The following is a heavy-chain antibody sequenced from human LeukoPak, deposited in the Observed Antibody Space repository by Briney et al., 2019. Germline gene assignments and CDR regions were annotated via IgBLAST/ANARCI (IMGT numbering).Heavy chain of an antibody. CDR2: LARDGSDK. CDR3: ARWRKRAVAYDAFDI. D-gene: IGHD6-19*01. V-gene: IGHV3-23*01. Sequence: GGSLRLSCAASGFSFSSYAMTWVRQVPGKGLDWVSVLARDGSDKHYADSVRGRFTISRDNSKSTLFLQMDSLRAEDTALYHCARWRKRAVAYDAFDIWGQGTMVTVSS. CDR1: GFSFSSYA. J-gene: IGHJ3*02.